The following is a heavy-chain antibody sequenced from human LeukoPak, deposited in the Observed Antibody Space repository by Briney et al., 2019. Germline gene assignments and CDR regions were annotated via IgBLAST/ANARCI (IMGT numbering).Heavy chain of an antibody. CDR3: ARGYSSGSRWGY. Sequence: GGSLRLSCAASGFTFSSYWMHWVXQXXXXXXXXXXRINGDGSSTNYADAVKGRFTISRDNTKNTLYLQMNSLRAEDTSVYYCARGYSSGSRWGYWGQGTLVTVSS. J-gene: IGHJ4*02. CDR1: GFTFSSYW. D-gene: IGHD6-19*01. V-gene: IGHV3-74*01. CDR2: INGDGSST.